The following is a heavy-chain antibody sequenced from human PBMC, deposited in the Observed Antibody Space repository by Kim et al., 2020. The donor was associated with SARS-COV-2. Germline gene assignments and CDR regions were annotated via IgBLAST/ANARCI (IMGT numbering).Heavy chain of an antibody. CDR3: ARAGNTGYSYGFFDY. Sequence: QKFQGRVTMTRDTSTSTVYMELSSLRSEDTAVYYCARAGNTGYSYGFFDYWGQGTLVTVSS. J-gene: IGHJ4*02. D-gene: IGHD5-18*01. V-gene: IGHV1-46*01.